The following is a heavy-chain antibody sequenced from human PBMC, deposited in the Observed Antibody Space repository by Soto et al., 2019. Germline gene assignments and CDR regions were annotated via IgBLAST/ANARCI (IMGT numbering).Heavy chain of an antibody. CDR1: GGSISSGGYS. Sequence: KPSETLSLTCAVSGGSISSGGYSWSWIRQPPGKGLEWIGYIYHSGSTYYNPSLESRVTISVDRSKNQFSLKLSSVTAADTAVYYCARAVVAATANWFDPWGQGTLVTVSS. CDR3: ARAVVAATANWFDP. J-gene: IGHJ5*02. V-gene: IGHV4-30-2*01. CDR2: IYHSGST. D-gene: IGHD2-15*01.